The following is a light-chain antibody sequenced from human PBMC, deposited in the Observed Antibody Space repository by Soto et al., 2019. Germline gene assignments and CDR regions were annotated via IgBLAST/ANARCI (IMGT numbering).Light chain of an antibody. CDR2: EVS. Sequence: EIVLTQTPLSLSVTPGQSASISRKSSQSLLHSDGKTYLYWYLQRPGQPPQLLMYEVSNRFSGVPEGFRGRGSGRDFTLEISRVEAEDVGLYSCRQTKQLPMTFGHGTKVEVK. CDR1: QSLLHSDGKTY. CDR3: RQTKQLPMT. J-gene: IGKJ1*01. V-gene: IGKV2D-29*01.